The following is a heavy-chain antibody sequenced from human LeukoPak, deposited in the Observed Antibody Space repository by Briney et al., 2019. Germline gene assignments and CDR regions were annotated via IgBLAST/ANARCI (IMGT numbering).Heavy chain of an antibody. V-gene: IGHV3-64*01. Sequence: GRSLRLSCAASGFTVSSNYMHWVRQAPGKGLEYVSAISSNGGSTYYANSVKGRFTISRDNSKNTLYLQMGSLRAEDMAVYYCARGDDYGDYFYFDYWGQGTLVTVSS. CDR1: GFTVSSNY. D-gene: IGHD4-17*01. CDR2: ISSNGGST. J-gene: IGHJ4*02. CDR3: ARGDDYGDYFYFDY.